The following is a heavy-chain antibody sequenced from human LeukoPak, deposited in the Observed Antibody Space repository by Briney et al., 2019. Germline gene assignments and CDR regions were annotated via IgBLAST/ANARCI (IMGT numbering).Heavy chain of an antibody. V-gene: IGHV4-59*01. Sequence: KPSETLSLTCTVSGVSITNYYLRWIRQPPGKGLDWMGYIYYSGNTKYNPSFKRRLTISSDTSNKMFSLKLSSVTAADTAVYYCAREGAGYSYGYTPFSFDSWGRGTLVTVSS. CDR1: GVSITNYY. CDR3: AREGAGYSYGYTPFSFDS. CDR2: IYYSGNT. D-gene: IGHD5-18*01. J-gene: IGHJ4*02.